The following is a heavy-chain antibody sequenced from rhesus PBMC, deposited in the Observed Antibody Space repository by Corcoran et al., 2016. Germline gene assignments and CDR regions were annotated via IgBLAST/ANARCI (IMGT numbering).Heavy chain of an antibody. J-gene: IGHJ2*01. Sequence: EVQLVESGGGLVQPGGSLRLSCAASGFTFSSYGMHWVRQVPGKGLEWVAVISYDGCKKYYADTVKDRFTISRDNSKNMLYLQMNNLKLEDTAVYYCASGGYGSSHYYYFDLWGPGTPITISS. CDR1: GFTFSSYG. V-gene: IGHV3-54*02. D-gene: IGHD4-29*01. CDR3: ASGGYGSSHYYYFDL. CDR2: ISYDGCKK.